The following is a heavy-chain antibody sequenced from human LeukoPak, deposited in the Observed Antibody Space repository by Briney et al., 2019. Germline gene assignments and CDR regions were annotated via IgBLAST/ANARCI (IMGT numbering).Heavy chain of an antibody. J-gene: IGHJ4*02. CDR2: MYYSGDT. CDR3: ARDRGGYRTMHYFDY. CDR1: GYSITNGYY. D-gene: IGHD1-26*01. V-gene: IGHV4-38-2*02. Sequence: SETLSLTCTVSGYSITNGYYWGWIRQPPGKGLEWIGSMYYSGDTYYNPSLKSRVTISVDTSKNQFSLKLSSVTAADTAVYYCARDRGGYRTMHYFDYWGQGTLVTVSS.